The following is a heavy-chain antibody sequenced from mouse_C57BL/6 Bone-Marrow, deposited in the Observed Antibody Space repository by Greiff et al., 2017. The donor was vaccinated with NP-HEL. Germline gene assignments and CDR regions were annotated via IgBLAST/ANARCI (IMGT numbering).Heavy chain of an antibody. CDR2: IYPGDGDT. Sequence: QVQLKQSGPELVKPGASVKISCKASGYAFSSSWMNSVKQRPGKGLEWIGRIYPGDGDTNYNGKFKGKATLTADKSSSTAYMQLSSLTSEDSAVYFCAPHYYGSYYFDYWGQGTTLTVSS. CDR1: GYAFSSSW. CDR3: APHYYGSYYFDY. J-gene: IGHJ2*01. V-gene: IGHV1-82*01. D-gene: IGHD1-1*01.